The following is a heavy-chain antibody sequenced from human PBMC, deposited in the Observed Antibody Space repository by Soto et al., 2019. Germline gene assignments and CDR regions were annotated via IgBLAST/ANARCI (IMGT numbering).Heavy chain of an antibody. Sequence: QVQLVQSGAEVKKPGSSVKVSCKASGGTFSSYTISWVRQAPGQGLEWMGRIIPILGIANYAQKFQGRVTITADKPPSTAYMELSSLRSEDTAVYYCARDPGYYYDSSTPFDYWGQGTLVTVSS. D-gene: IGHD3-22*01. V-gene: IGHV1-69*08. CDR2: IIPILGIA. CDR3: ARDPGYYYDSSTPFDY. CDR1: GGTFSSYT. J-gene: IGHJ4*02.